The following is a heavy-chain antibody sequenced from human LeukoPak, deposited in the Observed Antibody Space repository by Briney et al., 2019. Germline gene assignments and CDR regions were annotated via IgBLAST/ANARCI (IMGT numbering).Heavy chain of an antibody. V-gene: IGHV3-7*01. Sequence: GGSLRLSCAASGFTFSSYWMSWVRQAPGKGLEWVANIKQDGSEKYYVDSVKGRFTISRDNAKNSLYPQMNSLRAEDTAVYYCARDRFSVAGTARWFDPWGQGTLVTVSS. CDR2: IKQDGSEK. J-gene: IGHJ5*02. CDR3: ARDRFSVAGTARWFDP. CDR1: GFTFSSYW. D-gene: IGHD6-19*01.